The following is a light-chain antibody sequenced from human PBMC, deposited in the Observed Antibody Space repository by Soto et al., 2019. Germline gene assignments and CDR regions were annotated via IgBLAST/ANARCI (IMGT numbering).Light chain of an antibody. Sequence: QAVLTQPASVSGSPGQSITISCTGTSSDVGGYNYVSWYQQHPGKAPKLVIYDVTDRPSGVSHRFSGSKSGNTASLTISGLQAEDEADYYCSSFTRSFTVVFGGGTKLTVL. CDR1: SSDVGGYNY. J-gene: IGLJ2*01. V-gene: IGLV2-14*03. CDR2: DVT. CDR3: SSFTRSFTVV.